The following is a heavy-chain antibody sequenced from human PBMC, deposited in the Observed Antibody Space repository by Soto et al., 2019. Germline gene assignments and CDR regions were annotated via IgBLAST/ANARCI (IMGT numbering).Heavy chain of an antibody. CDR3: ATKTLLLHTIYYGMDV. V-gene: IGHV1-24*01. J-gene: IGHJ6*02. Sequence: ASVKVSCKVSGYTLTELSMHWVRQAPGKGLEWMGGFDPEDGETIYAQKFQGRVTMTEDTSTDTAYMELSSLRSEDTAVYYCATKTLLLHTIYYGMDVWGQGTTVNVSS. CDR2: FDPEDGET. CDR1: GYTLTELS. D-gene: IGHD3-10*01.